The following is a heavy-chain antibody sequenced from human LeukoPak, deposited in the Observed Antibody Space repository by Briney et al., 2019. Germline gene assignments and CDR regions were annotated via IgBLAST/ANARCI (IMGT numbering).Heavy chain of an antibody. V-gene: IGHV3-7*05. Sequence: GGSLRLSCAASGFTFNRYWMSWVRQAPGKGLQWVANIKQDGSEADYVDSVKGRFTISRDNAKNSLYLQMNSLRAEDTAVYYCARNAYGAQTPSDVWGQGTTVTVSS. CDR2: IKQDGSEA. CDR1: GFTFNRYW. D-gene: IGHD4-17*01. J-gene: IGHJ6*02. CDR3: ARNAYGAQTPSDV.